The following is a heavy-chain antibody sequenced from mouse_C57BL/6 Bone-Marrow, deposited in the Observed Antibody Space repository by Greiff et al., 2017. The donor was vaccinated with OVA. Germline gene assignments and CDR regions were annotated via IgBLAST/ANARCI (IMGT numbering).Heavy chain of an antibody. V-gene: IGHV1-81*01. J-gene: IGHJ4*01. CDR1: GYTFTSYG. D-gene: IGHD1-1*01. CDR2: IYPRSGNT. CDR3: ATAYYYGCRYDYGMDY. Sequence: VQLQQSGAELVRPGASVKLSCKASGYTFTSYGISWVKQRPGQGLEWIGEIYPRSGNTYYNEKFKGKATLTADKSSSTAYMELRSLTSEDSAVYFGATAYYYGCRYDYGMDYWGQGTSVTVSA.